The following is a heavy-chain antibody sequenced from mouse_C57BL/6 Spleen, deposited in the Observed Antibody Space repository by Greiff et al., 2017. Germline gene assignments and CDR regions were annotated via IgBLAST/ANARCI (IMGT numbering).Heavy chain of an antibody. Sequence: SGPGLLQSSQTLSLTCSFSGFSLSTSGMGVSWIRQPSGKGLVWLAHIYWDDDKGYNPSLKSRLTISKDTSRNQVFLKITSVDTADTATYYCARSLGSSCYGWIAYWGQGTLVTVSA. D-gene: IGHD3-2*02. CDR3: ARSLGSSCYGWIAY. V-gene: IGHV8-12*01. CDR1: GFSLSTSGMG. J-gene: IGHJ3*01. CDR2: IYWDDDK.